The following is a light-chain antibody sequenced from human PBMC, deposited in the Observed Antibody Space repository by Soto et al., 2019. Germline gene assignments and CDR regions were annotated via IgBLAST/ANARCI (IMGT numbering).Light chain of an antibody. J-gene: IGKJ1*01. V-gene: IGKV3-15*01. CDR3: QQYNNWPWT. CDR2: GAS. CDR1: QSVGSG. Sequence: EIVMTQSPATLSVSPGEKATLSCRASQSVGSGLSWYQQKPDQAPRLLIYGASTRATGIPARFSGSGSGTEFTLTISSLQSEDFAVYYCQQYNNWPWTFGQGTKLDIK.